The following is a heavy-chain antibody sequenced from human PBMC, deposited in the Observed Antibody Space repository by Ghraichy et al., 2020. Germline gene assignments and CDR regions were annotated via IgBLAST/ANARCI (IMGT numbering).Heavy chain of an antibody. J-gene: IGHJ5*02. Sequence: GGSLRLSCAASGFTFSSYAMSWVRQAPGKGLKWVSGISDSGGSTYYADSVKGRFTISRDNSKNTLYLQMKSLRAEDTAVYYCAKDRCSSVSCYSSHAWFDPWGQGTLVTVSS. D-gene: IGHD2-2*02. CDR3: AKDRCSSVSCYSSHAWFDP. V-gene: IGHV3-23*01. CDR1: GFTFSSYA. CDR2: ISDSGGST.